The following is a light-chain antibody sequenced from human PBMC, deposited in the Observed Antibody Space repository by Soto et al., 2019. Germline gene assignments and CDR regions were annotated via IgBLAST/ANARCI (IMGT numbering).Light chain of an antibody. V-gene: IGKV3-20*01. CDR2: GAS. J-gene: IGKJ2*01. Sequence: EIVLTQSPGTLSLSPGERATLSCRASQSVSSSYLAWYQQKPGQAPRLLIYGASSRATGIPERFSGSGSGTDFTLTISRLEPEDFAVYYCQQYGSSLPNTFGQGTKLEIK. CDR1: QSVSSSY. CDR3: QQYGSSLPNT.